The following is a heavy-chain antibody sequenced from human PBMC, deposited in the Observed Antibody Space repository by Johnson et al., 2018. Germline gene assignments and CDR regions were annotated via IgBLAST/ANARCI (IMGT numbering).Heavy chain of an antibody. CDR2: IWYDGSQT. CDR3: ARDRPSSLPNDALDL. J-gene: IGHJ3*01. CDR1: GVTVTSYT. D-gene: IGHD6-19*01. Sequence: QVQLQESGGGVVQPGTSLTLSCFTSGVTVTSYTWHWVRQAPGKGLEWVAVIWYDGSQTVYGDSVKGRSTISRENSNVYLQMNRLRAEDTAVYFCARDRPSSLPNDALDLWGLGTMVTVSS. V-gene: IGHV3-33*01.